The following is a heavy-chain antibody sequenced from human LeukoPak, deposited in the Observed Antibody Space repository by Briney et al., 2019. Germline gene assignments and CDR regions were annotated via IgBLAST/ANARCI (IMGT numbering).Heavy chain of an antibody. Sequence: GASVKVSCKASGYTFTSYGISWVRQAPGQGLEWMGWISAYNGNTNYAQKLQGRVTMTTDTSTSTAYMELRSLRSDDTAVYYCAMGRLDDYVVGFDYWGQGTLVTVSS. V-gene: IGHV1-18*01. D-gene: IGHD4-17*01. CDR1: GYTFTSYG. J-gene: IGHJ4*02. CDR2: ISAYNGNT. CDR3: AMGRLDDYVVGFDY.